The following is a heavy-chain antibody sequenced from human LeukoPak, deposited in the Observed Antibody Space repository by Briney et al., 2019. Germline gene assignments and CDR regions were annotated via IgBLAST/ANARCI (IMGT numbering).Heavy chain of an antibody. D-gene: IGHD2-2*01. V-gene: IGHV3-15*01. CDR2: IKSKIDGGTT. CDR1: GFTFSNAW. CDR3: TTRGFEYCSSTSCQSLDY. J-gene: IGHJ4*02. Sequence: GGSLRLSCAASGFTFSNAWMSWVRQAPGKGLEWVGRIKSKIDGGTTDYAAPVKGRFTVSRDDAKTTLYLQMSSLKSEDTAVYYCTTRGFEYCSSTSCQSLDYWGQGTLVTVSS.